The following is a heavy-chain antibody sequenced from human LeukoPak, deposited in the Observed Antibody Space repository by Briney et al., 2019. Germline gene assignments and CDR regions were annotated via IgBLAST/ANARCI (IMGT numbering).Heavy chain of an antibody. Sequence: GGSLRLSCAASGFTFSSYAMNWVRQAPGKGLEWVSAISGNGGSTYYADSVKGRFTISRDNAKNSLYLQMNSLRAEDSAVYYCARGSLAAAATPFDYWGQGTLVTVSS. CDR3: ARGSLAAAATPFDY. CDR1: GFTFSSYA. D-gene: IGHD6-13*01. J-gene: IGHJ4*02. V-gene: IGHV3-23*01. CDR2: ISGNGGST.